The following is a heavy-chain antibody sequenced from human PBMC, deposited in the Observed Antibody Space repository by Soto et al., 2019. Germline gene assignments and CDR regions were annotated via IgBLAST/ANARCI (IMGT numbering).Heavy chain of an antibody. CDR2: ISSSSDNT. V-gene: IGHV3-23*01. CDR1: GFTFSNYA. Sequence: RRLSCAASGFTFSNYAMSWVRQAPGTGLEWVSAISSSSDNTYYADSVKGRFTISRDNAKNTLSLQMDSLRAEDTAVYYCAKNGSGSDVLWWFDHWGQGTLVTVSS. CDR3: AKNGSGSDVLWWFDH. D-gene: IGHD3-10*02. J-gene: IGHJ5*02.